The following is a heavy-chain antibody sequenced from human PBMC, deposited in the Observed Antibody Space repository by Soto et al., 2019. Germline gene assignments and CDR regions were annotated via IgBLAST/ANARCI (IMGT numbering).Heavy chain of an antibody. Sequence: PGGSLRLSCAASGFTVSSNYMSWVRQAPGKGLEWVSVIYSGGSTYYADSVKGRFTISRHNSKNTLYLQMNSLRAEDTAVYYCARGLAAAGNDAFDIWGQGTMVTVSS. D-gene: IGHD6-13*01. CDR2: IYSGGST. CDR1: GFTVSSNY. J-gene: IGHJ3*02. V-gene: IGHV3-53*04. CDR3: ARGLAAAGNDAFDI.